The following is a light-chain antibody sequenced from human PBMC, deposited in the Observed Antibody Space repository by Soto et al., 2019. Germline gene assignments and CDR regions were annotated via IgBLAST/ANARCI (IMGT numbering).Light chain of an antibody. Sequence: DIVITQSPDALSGSLGESATINCKSSQSVLYSSNNKNYLAWYQQKPGQPPKLLIYWASTRESGVPDRFSGSGSGTDFTLTISSLQAEDVAVYYCQQYYSTPYTFGQGTKVDIK. CDR3: QQYYSTPYT. CDR2: WAS. V-gene: IGKV4-1*01. J-gene: IGKJ2*01. CDR1: QSVLYSSNNKNY.